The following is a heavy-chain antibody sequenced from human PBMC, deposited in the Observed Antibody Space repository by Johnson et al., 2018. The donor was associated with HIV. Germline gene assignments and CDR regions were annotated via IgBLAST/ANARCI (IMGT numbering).Heavy chain of an antibody. J-gene: IGHJ3*01. Sequence: VQLVESGGGLVQPGGSLRLSCVASGFTFSSYWMSWVRQVPGKAPEWVANIKRDGSEKYYVDSVKGRFTISRDNAKNSLYLQMNSLRVEDTAMYYCARDGPWLQSQRDAFDVWGQATMVIVSS. CDR1: GFTFSSYW. CDR2: IKRDGSEK. CDR3: ARDGPWLQSQRDAFDV. D-gene: IGHD5-24*01. V-gene: IGHV3-7*01.